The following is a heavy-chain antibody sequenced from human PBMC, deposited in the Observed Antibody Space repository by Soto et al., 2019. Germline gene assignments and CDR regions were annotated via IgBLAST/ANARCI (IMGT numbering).Heavy chain of an antibody. CDR2: INTYNGNR. J-gene: IGHJ4*02. CDR3: TRDRLRGYDGSGFYS. Sequence: QVQLVQSGAVLRKHGASVTISCKASGYSFTNYGINWVRQAPGQGLEWMGWINTYNGNRNFAPKFEDRVTMTTATSTNTVYMELRRLKSDDTAIYFCTRDRLRGYDGSGFYSWGQGTLVAVSS. V-gene: IGHV1-18*01. CDR1: GYSFTNYG. D-gene: IGHD3-22*01.